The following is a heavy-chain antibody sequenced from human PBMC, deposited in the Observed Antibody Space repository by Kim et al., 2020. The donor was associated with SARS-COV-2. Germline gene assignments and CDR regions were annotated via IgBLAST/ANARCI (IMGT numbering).Heavy chain of an antibody. CDR2: HYYSTNN. Sequence: SETLSLTCTVTGASISGCYCCWNWIRQPPGKGWDWVGYHYYSTNNNYPPSLRITITIAPYTSKNHFSLKAVTATATDVSVCDCAADCWSGYVNSW. CDR1: GASISGCYCC. CDR3: DCAADCWSGYVNS. V-gene: IGHV4-30-4*02. D-gene: IGHD5-12*01. J-gene: IGHJ5*01.